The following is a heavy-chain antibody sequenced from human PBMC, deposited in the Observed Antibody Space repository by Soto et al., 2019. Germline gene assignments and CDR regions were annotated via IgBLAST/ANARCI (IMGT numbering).Heavy chain of an antibody. Sequence: SETLSLTCTVSGGSISGFFLTWVRQPPGMPLEGLGHVAASGSTAYNPSLRSRLSLSLDVSKNRFSLELTSVTAADTATYFCARGGSTHYSYGLDVWGQGTTVTVPS. CDR3: ARGGSTHYSYGLDV. CDR2: VAASGST. J-gene: IGHJ6*02. V-gene: IGHV4-4*07. CDR1: GGSISGFF.